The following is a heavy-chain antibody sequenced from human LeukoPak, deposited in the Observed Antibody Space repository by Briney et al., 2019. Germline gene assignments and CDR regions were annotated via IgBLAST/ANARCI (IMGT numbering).Heavy chain of an antibody. D-gene: IGHD6-13*01. CDR2: IYYSGST. J-gene: IGHJ2*01. CDR1: GGSISSSSYY. Sequence: SETLSLTCTVSGGSISSSSYYWGWIRQPPGKGLEWIGSIYYSGSTYYNPSLKSRVTISVDTSKNQFSLKLSSVTAADTAVYYCARLPYLIAAAGTFRWYFDLWGRGTLVTVSS. V-gene: IGHV4-39*01. CDR3: ARLPYLIAAAGTFRWYFDL.